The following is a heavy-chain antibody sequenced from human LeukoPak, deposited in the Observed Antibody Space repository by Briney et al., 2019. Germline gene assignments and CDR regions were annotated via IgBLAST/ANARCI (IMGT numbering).Heavy chain of an antibody. CDR3: AKDGPVDTAYYYGMDV. CDR1: GFTFSSYA. D-gene: IGHD5-18*01. CDR2: ISGSGGST. V-gene: IGHV3-23*01. J-gene: IGHJ6*02. Sequence: GGSLRLSCAASGFTFSSYAMSWVRQAPGKGREWVSAISGSGGSTYYADSRKGRFTIPRDNSKNTLYLQMNSLRAEDTAVYYCAKDGPVDTAYYYGMDVWGQGTTVTVSS.